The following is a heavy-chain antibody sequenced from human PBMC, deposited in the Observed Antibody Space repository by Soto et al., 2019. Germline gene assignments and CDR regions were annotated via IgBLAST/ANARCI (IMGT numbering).Heavy chain of an antibody. D-gene: IGHD6-13*01. CDR1: GFTFISYS. CDR3: ARDTAAAGPYYMDV. Sequence: GGSLRLSCAASGFTFISYSMNWVRQAPWKGLEWVSSISSSSSYIYYADSVKGRFTISRDNAKNSLYLQMNSLRAEDTAVYYCARDTAAAGPYYMDVWGKGTTVTVSS. J-gene: IGHJ6*03. CDR2: ISSSSSYI. V-gene: IGHV3-21*01.